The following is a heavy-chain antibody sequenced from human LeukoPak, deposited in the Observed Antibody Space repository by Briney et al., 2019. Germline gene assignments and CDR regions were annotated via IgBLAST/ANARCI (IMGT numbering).Heavy chain of an antibody. V-gene: IGHV3-9*01. CDR2: ISWNSGSI. CDR3: AKGTYGSGSYYNDYFDY. J-gene: IGHJ4*02. Sequence: PGRSLRLSCAASGFTFDDYAMHWVRQAPGKGLEWVSGISWNSGSIGYADSVKGRFTISRDNAKNSLYLRMNSLRAEDTALYYCAKGTYGSGSYYNDYFDYWGQGTLVTVSS. CDR1: GFTFDDYA. D-gene: IGHD3-10*01.